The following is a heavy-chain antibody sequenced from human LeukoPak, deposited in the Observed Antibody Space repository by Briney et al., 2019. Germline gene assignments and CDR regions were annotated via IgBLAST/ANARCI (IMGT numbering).Heavy chain of an antibody. CDR3: ARELASSGRRVSYYYYGMDV. CDR1: GYTFTSYY. CDR2: INPSGGST. V-gene: IGHV1-46*01. J-gene: IGHJ6*02. Sequence: ASVKVSCKASGYTFTSYYMHWVRQAPGQGLEWMGIINPSGGSTSYAQKFQGRVTMTRDTSTSTVYMELSSLRSEDTAVYYCARELASSGRRVSYYYYGMDVWGQGTTVTVSS. D-gene: IGHD3-22*01.